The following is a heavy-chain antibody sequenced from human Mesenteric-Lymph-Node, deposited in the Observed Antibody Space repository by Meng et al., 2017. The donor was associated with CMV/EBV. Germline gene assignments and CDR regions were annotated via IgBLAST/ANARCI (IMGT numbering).Heavy chain of an antibody. CDR1: GYTFTSYD. Sequence: SGYTFTSYDINWVRQATGQGLEWMGWMNPNTGNTGYAQKFQGRVTMTRNTAISTAYMELSSLGSDDTALYYCATRELGNSSWVLFAYWGQGTLVTVSS. V-gene: IGHV1-8*01. CDR3: ATRELGNSSWVLFAY. CDR2: MNPNTGNT. D-gene: IGHD6-13*01. J-gene: IGHJ4*02.